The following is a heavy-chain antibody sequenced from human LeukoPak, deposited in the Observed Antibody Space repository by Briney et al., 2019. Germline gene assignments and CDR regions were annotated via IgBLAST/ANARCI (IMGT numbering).Heavy chain of an antibody. CDR2: IYPGDSDT. Sequence: GESLKISCKGSGYRFTNYWIGWVRQMPGKGLEWMGIIYPGDSDTRYSPSFQGQVTISADKSISTAYLQWSSLKASDTAMYYCARTDKYYYDSSGYSWVDYWGQGTLVTVSS. J-gene: IGHJ4*02. CDR1: GYRFTNYW. CDR3: ARTDKYYYDSSGYSWVDY. D-gene: IGHD3-22*01. V-gene: IGHV5-51*01.